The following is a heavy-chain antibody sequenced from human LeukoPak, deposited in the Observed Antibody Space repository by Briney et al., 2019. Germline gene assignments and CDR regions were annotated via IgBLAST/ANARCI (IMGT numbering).Heavy chain of an antibody. CDR2: ISGGGSST. CDR3: ARDRLYSSGWYLPTKNWFDP. D-gene: IGHD6-19*01. J-gene: IGHJ5*02. V-gene: IGHV3-23*01. CDR1: GFSFSSYA. Sequence: GGSLRLSCAASGFSFSSYAMIWVRQAPGKGLEWVSGISGGGSSTYYADSVKGRFTISRDNAKNSLYLQMNSLRAEDTAVYYCARDRLYSSGWYLPTKNWFDPWGQGTLVTVSS.